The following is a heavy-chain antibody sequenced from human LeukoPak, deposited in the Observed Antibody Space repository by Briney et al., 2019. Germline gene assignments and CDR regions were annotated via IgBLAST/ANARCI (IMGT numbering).Heavy chain of an antibody. CDR3: AKDLESRWTGSYNFLDP. CDR2: IWYDGSNK. Sequence: GRSLRLSCAASGFTFSSYGMHWVRQAPGKGLEWVAVIWYDGSNKYYADSVKGRFTISRDNSKNTLYLQMNSLRVEDTAVYYCAKDLESRWTGSYNFLDPWGQGTLVTASS. D-gene: IGHD2/OR15-2a*01. CDR1: GFTFSSYG. V-gene: IGHV3-33*06. J-gene: IGHJ5*02.